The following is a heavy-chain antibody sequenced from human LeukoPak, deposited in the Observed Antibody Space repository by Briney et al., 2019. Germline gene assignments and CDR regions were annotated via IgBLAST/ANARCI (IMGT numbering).Heavy chain of an antibody. CDR2: INPNSGGT. V-gene: IGHV1-2*02. J-gene: IGHJ4*02. CDR1: GYTFTDYY. Sequence: GASVKVSCKASGYTFTDYYMHWVRQAPGQGLEWMGWINPNSGGTNYAQKFQGRVTMTRDTSISTAYMELSRLRSDDTAVYYCAREDDFWSGSNFDYWGQGTLVTVSS. D-gene: IGHD3-3*01. CDR3: AREDDFWSGSNFDY.